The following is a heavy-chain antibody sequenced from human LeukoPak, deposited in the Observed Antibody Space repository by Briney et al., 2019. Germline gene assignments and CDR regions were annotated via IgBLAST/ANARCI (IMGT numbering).Heavy chain of an antibody. J-gene: IGHJ3*02. CDR3: ASYARLEAFDI. Sequence: PSETLSLTCTVSGGSISSYYWSWIRQPPGKGLEWIGYIYYSGSTNYNPSLKSRVTISVDTSKNQFSLKLSSVTAADTAVYYCASYARLEAFDIWGQGTMVTVSS. CDR1: GGSISSYY. D-gene: IGHD3-16*01. CDR2: IYYSGST. V-gene: IGHV4-59*01.